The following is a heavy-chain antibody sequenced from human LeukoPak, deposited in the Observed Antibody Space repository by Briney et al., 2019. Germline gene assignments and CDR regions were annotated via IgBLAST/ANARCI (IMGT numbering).Heavy chain of an antibody. Sequence: GGSLRLSCAASGFTFRSDWMHWVRQAPGKGLVWVSRINSDGSSTAYADSVKGRFTISRDNAKNTLYLQMNSLRAEDTAVYYCGRALGSPLDYWGQGTLVTVSS. CDR3: GRALGSPLDY. J-gene: IGHJ4*02. CDR1: GFTFRSDW. D-gene: IGHD1-26*01. CDR2: INSDGSST. V-gene: IGHV3-74*01.